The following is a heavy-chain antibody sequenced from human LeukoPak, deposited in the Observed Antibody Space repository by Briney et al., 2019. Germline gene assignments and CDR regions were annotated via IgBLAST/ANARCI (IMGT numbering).Heavy chain of an antibody. Sequence: SVKVSCKASGYTFTSYGIIWVRQAPGQGREGVGWISAYNGNTNYAQKLQGRVTMTTDTSPSTAYIELRSLRSDDRAVHYCVRASYYYDSSGYLGYWGQGTLVTVSS. CDR2: ISAYNGNT. V-gene: IGHV1-18*01. CDR3: VRASYYYDSSGYLGY. CDR1: GYTFTSYG. D-gene: IGHD3-22*01. J-gene: IGHJ4*02.